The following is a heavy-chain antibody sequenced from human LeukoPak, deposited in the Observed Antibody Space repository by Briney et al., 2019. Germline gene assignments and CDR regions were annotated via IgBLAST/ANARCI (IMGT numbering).Heavy chain of an antibody. CDR1: GFTFSSYA. J-gene: IGHJ4*02. Sequence: GGSLRLSCAASGFTFSSYAMSWVRQAPGKGLEWVSAISGSGGSTYYADSVKGRFTISRDNSRDTLYLQMNSLRAEDTAVYYCARESSGWSQSDPFDYWGQGTLVTVSS. V-gene: IGHV3-23*01. CDR2: ISGSGGST. D-gene: IGHD6-19*01. CDR3: ARESSGWSQSDPFDY.